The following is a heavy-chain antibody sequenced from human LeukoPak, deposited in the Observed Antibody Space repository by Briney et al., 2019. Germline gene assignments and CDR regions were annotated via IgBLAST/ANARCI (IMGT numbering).Heavy chain of an antibody. CDR2: IYSGGST. V-gene: IGHV3-53*01. Sequence: PGGSLRLSCAASAFTVSSNYMSWVRQAPGKGLEWVSGIYSGGSTYYADSVKGRFTISSDNSKNTLYLQMNSLSAEDTAVYYCARGYMVRGIIIAFDIWGQGTMVTVSS. CDR1: AFTVSSNY. J-gene: IGHJ3*02. CDR3: ARGYMVRGIIIAFDI. D-gene: IGHD3-10*01.